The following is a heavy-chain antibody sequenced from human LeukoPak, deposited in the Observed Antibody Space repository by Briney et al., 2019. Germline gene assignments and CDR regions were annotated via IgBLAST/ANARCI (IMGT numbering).Heavy chain of an antibody. D-gene: IGHD3-9*01. Sequence: SETLSLTCAVSGGSFSGYYWSWIRQPPGKGLEWIGEINHSGSTNYNPSLKSRVTISVDTSKNQFSLKLSSVTAADTAVYFCARFPYFEGFDYWGQGTQVIVSS. J-gene: IGHJ4*02. CDR3: ARFPYFEGFDY. CDR1: GGSFSGYY. V-gene: IGHV4-34*01. CDR2: INHSGST.